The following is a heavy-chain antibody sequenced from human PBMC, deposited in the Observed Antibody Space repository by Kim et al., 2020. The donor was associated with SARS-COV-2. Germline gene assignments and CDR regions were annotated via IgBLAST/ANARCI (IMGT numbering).Heavy chain of an antibody. CDR1: GGAISSYY. J-gene: IGHJ5*02. CDR3: ARGSSGGLHWFDP. CDR2: IYTSGST. D-gene: IGHD6-19*01. Sequence: SETLSLTCTVSGGAISSYYWSWIRQPAGKGLEWIGRIYTSGSTNYNPSLKSRVTMSLDTSKSQFSLKLNSVTAADTAVYYCARGSSGGLHWFDPWGQGTLVTVSS. V-gene: IGHV4-4*07.